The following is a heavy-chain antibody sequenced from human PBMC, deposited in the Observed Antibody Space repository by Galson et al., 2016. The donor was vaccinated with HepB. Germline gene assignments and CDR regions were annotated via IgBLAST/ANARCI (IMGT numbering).Heavy chain of an antibody. V-gene: IGHV1-18*04. J-gene: IGHJ4*02. D-gene: IGHD5-18*01. CDR3: ARGHSYGFGDF. CDR1: GYTFASYG. CDR2: ISVHDGSI. Sequence: SVKVSCKGSGYTFASYGITWVRQAPGRGPEWTGWISVHDGSIKYADTLHGRVTMTTDTSTSTSYMELRSLRSDDTAVYYCARGHSYGFGDFWGQGTLVTVSS.